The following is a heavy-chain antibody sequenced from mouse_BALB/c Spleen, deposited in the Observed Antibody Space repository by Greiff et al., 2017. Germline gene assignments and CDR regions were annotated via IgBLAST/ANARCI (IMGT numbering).Heavy chain of an antibody. D-gene: IGHD2-1*01. J-gene: IGHJ1*01. CDR3: AREGGNYWYFDV. CDR1: GYSFTDYI. V-gene: IGHV1-39*01. CDR2: INPYYGST. Sequence: EVQLQQTGPELVKPGASVKISCKASGYSFTDYIMLWVKQSHGKSLEWIGNINPYYGSTSYNLKFKGKATLTVDKSSSTAYMQLNSLTSEDSAVYYCAREGGNYWYFDVWGAGTTVTVSS.